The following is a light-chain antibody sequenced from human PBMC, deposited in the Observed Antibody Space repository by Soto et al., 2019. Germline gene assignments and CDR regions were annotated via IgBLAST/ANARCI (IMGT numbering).Light chain of an antibody. V-gene: IGKV3-20*01. CDR2: GAS. Sequence: EIVLTQSPVTLSLSPGERATLSCRASQGFGSRYLAWYRQKPGQAPRLLIYGASSRATGIPDRFSGSGSGTDFTLTISRLEPEDFAVYYCQQYGSSPPWTFGQGTKVDIK. J-gene: IGKJ1*01. CDR1: QGFGSRY. CDR3: QQYGSSPPWT.